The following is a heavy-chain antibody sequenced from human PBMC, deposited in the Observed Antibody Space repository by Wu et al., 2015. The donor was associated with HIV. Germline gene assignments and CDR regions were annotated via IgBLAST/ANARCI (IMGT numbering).Heavy chain of an antibody. V-gene: IGHV1-69*13. CDR2: IHPKFDAA. CDR3: ARHQRGVPAAQHGYYYYYMDV. J-gene: IGHJ6*03. D-gene: IGHD2-2*01. CDR1: GGTFSNFD. Sequence: QVQLVQSGSEVKKPGSSVKVSCKVSGGTFSNFDVNWVRQAPGQGLEWMGRIHPKFDAANYAENFQGRVTITADESTSTAYMELSSLRSEDTAVYYCARHQRGVPAAQHGYYYYYMDVWGKGTTVTVSS.